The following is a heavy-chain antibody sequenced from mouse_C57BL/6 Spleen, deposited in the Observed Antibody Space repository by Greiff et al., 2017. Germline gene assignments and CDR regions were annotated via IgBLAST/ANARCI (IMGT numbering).Heavy chain of an antibody. J-gene: IGHJ3*01. V-gene: IGHV5-6*01. CDR1: GFTFSSYG. CDR3: ARQDQGFAY. CDR2: ISSGGSYT. Sequence: EVKLMESGGDLVKPGGSLKLSCAASGFTFSSYGMSWVSQTPDKRLEWVATISSGGSYTYYTDSVKGRVTISRDNAKNTLYLQMSSLKSEDTAMYYCARQDQGFAYWGQGTLVTVSA.